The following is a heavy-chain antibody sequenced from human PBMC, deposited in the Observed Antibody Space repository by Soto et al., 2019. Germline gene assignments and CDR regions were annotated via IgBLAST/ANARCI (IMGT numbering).Heavy chain of an antibody. CDR3: GLKSGSPGDYYYGMDV. D-gene: IGHD1-26*01. V-gene: IGHV5-10-1*01. Sequence: SLKISCKGSGYSFTTYWITWVRQMPGEGLEWMGRIDPSDSYTNYGPSFQGHVTFSADKSISTAYLQWSSLKASDTAMYYCGLKSGSPGDYYYGMDVWGQGTTVTVSS. CDR1: GYSFTTYW. J-gene: IGHJ6*02. CDR2: IDPSDSYT.